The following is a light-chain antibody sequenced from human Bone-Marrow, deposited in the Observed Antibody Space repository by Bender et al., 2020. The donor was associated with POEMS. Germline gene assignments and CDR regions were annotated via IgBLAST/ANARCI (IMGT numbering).Light chain of an antibody. CDR2: YDD. CDR3: AAWDDRLSGVV. CDR1: SFNIGNHG. V-gene: IGLV1-36*01. Sequence: QSVVTQPPSLSEAPRQRVTISCSGSSFNIGNHGVNWYQQLPGEAPKLLIYYDDLLTPGVSDRFSDSKSGTSASLAISGLRSGDEAVYYCAAWDDRLSGVVFGGGTKLTVV. J-gene: IGLJ2*01.